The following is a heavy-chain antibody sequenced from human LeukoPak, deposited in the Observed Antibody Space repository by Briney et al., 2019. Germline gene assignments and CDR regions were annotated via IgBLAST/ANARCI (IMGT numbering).Heavy chain of an antibody. CDR3: ARDRYRTTTRCSDY. Sequence: GSLRLSCAASGFTFSSYWMHWVRQAPGKGLVWVSRINTDGSSTTYADSVKGRFTISRDNAKNTLYLEMNSLRAEDTAVYYCARDRYRTTTRCSDYWGQGTLVTVSS. CDR2: INTDGSST. D-gene: IGHD2-2*01. J-gene: IGHJ4*02. V-gene: IGHV3-74*03. CDR1: GFTFSSYW.